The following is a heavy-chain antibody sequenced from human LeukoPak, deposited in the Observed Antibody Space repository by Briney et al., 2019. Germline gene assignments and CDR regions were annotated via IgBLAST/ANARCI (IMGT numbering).Heavy chain of an antibody. Sequence: GGSLRLSCASSGFSLSSYWMSWVRQAPGKGLEWVASIKQDGSEKYYVDSVKGRFTISRDSAKNSLNLQMNNLRAEDTAVYYCARVSGWQPPDYWGQGTLVTVSS. V-gene: IGHV3-7*01. D-gene: IGHD6-19*01. CDR1: GFSLSSYW. J-gene: IGHJ4*02. CDR3: ARVSGWQPPDY. CDR2: IKQDGSEK.